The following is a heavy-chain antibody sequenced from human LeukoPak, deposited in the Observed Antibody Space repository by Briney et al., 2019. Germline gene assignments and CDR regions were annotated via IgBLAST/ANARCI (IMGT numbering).Heavy chain of an antibody. CDR1: GGSISSGSYY. CDR2: IYTSGNT. D-gene: IGHD3-22*01. J-gene: IGHJ4*02. Sequence: SETLSLTCTVSGGSISSGSYYWSWIRQPAGKGLEWIGRIYTSGNTKYNPSLKSRVTISVDTSKNQFFLKLSSVTAADTAVYYCARVGRGYYDSSGYPNSFDYWGQGTLVTVSS. CDR3: ARVGRGYYDSSGYPNSFDY. V-gene: IGHV4-61*02.